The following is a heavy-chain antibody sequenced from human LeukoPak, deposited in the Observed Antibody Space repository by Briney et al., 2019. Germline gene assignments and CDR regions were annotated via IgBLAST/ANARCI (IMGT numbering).Heavy chain of an antibody. J-gene: IGHJ4*02. D-gene: IGHD6-19*01. CDR3: AREADSPGIAVLYY. V-gene: IGHV3-66*01. CDR2: IYSGGST. Sequence: GGSLRLSCAASGFTVSSNYMSWVRQAPGKGLEWVSVIYSGGSTYYADSVKGRFTISRDNSKNTLYLQMNSLRAEDTAVYYCAREADSPGIAVLYYWGQGTLVTVSS. CDR1: GFTVSSNY.